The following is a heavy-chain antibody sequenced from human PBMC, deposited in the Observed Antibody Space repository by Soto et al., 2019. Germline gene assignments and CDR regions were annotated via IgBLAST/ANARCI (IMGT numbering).Heavy chain of an antibody. D-gene: IGHD3-10*01. CDR3: ARGLGITMVRGDRGNWFDP. Sequence: ETLSLTCAVYGGSFSGYYWSWIRQPPGKGLEWIGEINHSGSTNYNPSLKSRVTISVDTSKNQFSLKLSSVTAADTAVYYCARGLGITMVRGDRGNWFDPWGQGTLVTVSS. CDR1: GGSFSGYY. CDR2: INHSGST. J-gene: IGHJ5*02. V-gene: IGHV4-34*01.